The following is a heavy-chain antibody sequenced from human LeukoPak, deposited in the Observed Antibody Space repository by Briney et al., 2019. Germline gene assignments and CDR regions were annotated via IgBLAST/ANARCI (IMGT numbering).Heavy chain of an antibody. V-gene: IGHV3-48*04. CDR2: ISGSSSSI. J-gene: IGHJ4*02. Sequence: GGSLRLSCAASGFTFSSYSMNWVRQAPGKGLEWVSYISGSSSSIYYAASMKGRFTISRDNAKNSLFLQMNSLRAEDTAVYYCARGAPDYLIVMDHWGQGTLVTVSS. CDR1: GFTFSSYS. CDR3: ARGAPDYLIVMDH. D-gene: IGHD3-22*01.